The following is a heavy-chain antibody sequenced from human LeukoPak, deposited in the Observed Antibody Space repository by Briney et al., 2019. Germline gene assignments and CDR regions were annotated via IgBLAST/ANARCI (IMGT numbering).Heavy chain of an antibody. Sequence: PGRSLRLSCAASGFTFGDYAMHWVRQAPGKGLEWVSGISWNSGSIGYADSVKGRFTISRDNAKNSLYLQMNSLRAEDTALYYCAKSLSYYYDSSGGGAFDIWGQGTMVTVSS. J-gene: IGHJ3*02. D-gene: IGHD3-22*01. CDR1: GFTFGDYA. CDR3: AKSLSYYYDSSGGGAFDI. CDR2: ISWNSGSI. V-gene: IGHV3-9*01.